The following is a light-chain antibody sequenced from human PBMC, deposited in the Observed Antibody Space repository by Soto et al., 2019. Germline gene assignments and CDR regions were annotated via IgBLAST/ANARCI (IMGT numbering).Light chain of an antibody. V-gene: IGLV1-44*01. J-gene: IGLJ1*01. CDR2: SNN. Sequence: QSVLTQRPSASGTPGQRVTFSYSGSSSNIGSNTVNWYQQLPGTAPKLVIYSNNQRPSGVPDRFSGSKSGNTASLTVSGLQAEDEADYYCNSYAGSNTLYVFGTVTKVTVL. CDR1: SSNIGSNT. CDR3: NSYAGSNTLYV.